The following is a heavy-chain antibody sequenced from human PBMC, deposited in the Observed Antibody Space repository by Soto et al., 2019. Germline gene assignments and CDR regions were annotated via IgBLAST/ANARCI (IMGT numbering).Heavy chain of an antibody. V-gene: IGHV1-2*04. D-gene: IGHD6-13*01. J-gene: IGHJ3*02. CDR1: GYTFTGYY. Sequence: GASVKVSCKASGYTFTGYYMHWVRQAPGQGLEWMGWINPNSGGTNYAQKFQGWVTMTRDTSISTAYMELSRLRSDDTAVYYCAREGSSWEFAFDIWGQGTMVTVSS. CDR3: AREGSSWEFAFDI. CDR2: INPNSGGT.